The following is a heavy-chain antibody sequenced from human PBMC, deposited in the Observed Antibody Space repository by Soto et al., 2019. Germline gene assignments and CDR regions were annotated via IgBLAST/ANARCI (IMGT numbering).Heavy chain of an antibody. CDR1: GYSFTNYW. D-gene: IGHD3-3*02. V-gene: IGHV5-51*01. CDR2: VHPDDSDT. Sequence: GESLKISCKGSGYSFTNYWIGWVRQLPGKGLEWMGLVHPDDSDTSYSPSFEGQVTMSADKSIDTAYLQWSSLKASDTAMYYCARRSIRFGLDVWGQGTTVTVSS. J-gene: IGHJ6*02. CDR3: ARRSIRFGLDV.